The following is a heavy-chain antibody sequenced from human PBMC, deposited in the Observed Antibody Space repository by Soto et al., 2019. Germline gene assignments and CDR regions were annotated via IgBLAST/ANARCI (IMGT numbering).Heavy chain of an antibody. J-gene: IGHJ6*02. CDR3: ARGTVTGSEYNYYYSGMDV. Sequence: QVQLVQSGAEVKKPGSSVKVSCKASGGTFSSYAIDWVRQAPGQGLEWMGGIIPLFGTTNYAQKLQGRVKLTADESTRTAYMEPSTLTSEDTAVYYCARGTVTGSEYNYYYSGMDVWGQGTTVTVSS. CDR1: GGTFSSYA. CDR2: IIPLFGTT. D-gene: IGHD1-1*01. V-gene: IGHV1-69*12.